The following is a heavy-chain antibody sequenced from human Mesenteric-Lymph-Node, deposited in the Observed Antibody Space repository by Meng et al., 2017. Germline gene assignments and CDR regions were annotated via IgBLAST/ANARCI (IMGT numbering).Heavy chain of an antibody. CDR1: GFTFSNYE. V-gene: IGHV3-48*03. CDR3: TREDYGDYKNYFDY. J-gene: IGHJ4*02. D-gene: IGHD4-17*01. Sequence: GGSLRLSCAASGFTFSNYEMNWVRQAPGKGLEWVSYISSSGSDIYYADSVWGRFTISRDNAKNSLYLQMDSLRVEDTAVYYCTREDYGDYKNYFDYWGQGTLVTVSS. CDR2: ISSSGSDI.